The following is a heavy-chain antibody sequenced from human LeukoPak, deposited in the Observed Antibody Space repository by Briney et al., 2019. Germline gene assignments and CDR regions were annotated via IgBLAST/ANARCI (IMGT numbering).Heavy chain of an antibody. CDR3: TREKGYYGMDV. Sequence: GGSLRLSCAASGFTFSSYGMHWVRQAPGKGLEWVSAISTGGGTTSYADSVKGRFTISRDNAKNTLYLQMNSLRAEDTAVYYCTREKGYYGMDVWGQGTTVTVSS. CDR1: GFTFSSYG. J-gene: IGHJ6*02. V-gene: IGHV3-21*01. CDR2: ISTGGGTT.